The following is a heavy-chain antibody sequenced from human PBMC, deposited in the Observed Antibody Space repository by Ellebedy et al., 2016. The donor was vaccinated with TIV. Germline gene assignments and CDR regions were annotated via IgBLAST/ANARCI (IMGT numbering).Heavy chain of an antibody. Sequence: GGSLRLXXAASGFTFSDYYMSWIRQAPGKGLEWVSYISSSGSTIYYADSVKGRFTISRDNAKNSLYLQMNSLRAEDTAVYYCARGGRRWQQLRAFDIWGQGTMVTVSS. D-gene: IGHD5-24*01. CDR2: ISSSGSTI. CDR1: GFTFSDYY. V-gene: IGHV3-11*04. J-gene: IGHJ3*02. CDR3: ARGGRRWQQLRAFDI.